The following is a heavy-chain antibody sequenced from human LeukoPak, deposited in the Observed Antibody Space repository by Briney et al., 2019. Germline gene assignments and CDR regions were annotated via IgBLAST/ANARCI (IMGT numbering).Heavy chain of an antibody. CDR2: IYRGGST. CDR3: AHSRNIYAAMVP. Sequence: GGSLRLSCAASGFTFNKAWMIWVRQAPGKGLEWVSVIYRGGSTYYADSVKDRFTISRDNSKNTLYLQMNSLRAEDTAVYYCAHSRNIYAAMVPRGQGTLVTVSS. J-gene: IGHJ5*02. V-gene: IGHV3-66*01. CDR1: GFTFNKAW. D-gene: IGHD5-18*01.